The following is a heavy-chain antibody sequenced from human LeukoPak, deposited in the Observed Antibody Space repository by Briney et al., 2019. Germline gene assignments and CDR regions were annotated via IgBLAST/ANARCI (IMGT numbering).Heavy chain of an antibody. CDR2: IYSSGST. CDR3: ARGAVSLSAVVSQLFFDH. V-gene: IGHV4-61*09. Sequence: SETLSLTCDVSGDSIDSGNYYWSWIRQPAGKGLEWIGDIYSSGSTNSNPSLKSRVTISRDTSKTQFSLELSSVTATDTAVYYCARGAVSLSAVVSQLFFDHWGRGTLVTVSS. D-gene: IGHD1-26*01. CDR1: GDSIDSGNYY. J-gene: IGHJ4*02.